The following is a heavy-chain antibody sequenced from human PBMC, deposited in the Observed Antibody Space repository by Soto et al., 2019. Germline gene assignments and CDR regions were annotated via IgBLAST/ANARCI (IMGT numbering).Heavy chain of an antibody. CDR2: ISGSGGST. CDR1: GFTFSSYA. Sequence: GGSLRLSCAASGFTFSSYAMSWVRQAPGKGLEWVSAISGSGGSTYYADSVKGRFTISRDNSKNTLYLQMNSLRAEDTAVYYCAKGGIPNHNWNRFNYYYYYYMDVWGKGTTVTVSS. CDR3: AKGGIPNHNWNRFNYYYYYYMDV. J-gene: IGHJ6*03. V-gene: IGHV3-23*01. D-gene: IGHD1-1*01.